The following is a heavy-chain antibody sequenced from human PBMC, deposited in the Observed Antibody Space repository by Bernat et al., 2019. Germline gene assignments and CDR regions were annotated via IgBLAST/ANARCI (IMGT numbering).Heavy chain of an antibody. D-gene: IGHD3-9*01. CDR2: INPNSGGT. CDR1: GSTFTAYY. CDR3: ARDPELRYSIPYYYYYYGMDV. Sequence: QVQLVQSGAEVKKPGASVKVSCKASGSTFTAYYMHWVRQAPGQGLEWMGWINPNSGGTNYAQKFQGRVTMTRDTSISTAYMELSRLRSDDTAVYYCARDPELRYSIPYYYYYYGMDVWGQGTTVTVSS. V-gene: IGHV1-2*02. J-gene: IGHJ6*02.